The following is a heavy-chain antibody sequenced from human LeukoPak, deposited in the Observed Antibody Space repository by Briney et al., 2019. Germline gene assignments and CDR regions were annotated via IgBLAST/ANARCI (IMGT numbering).Heavy chain of an antibody. V-gene: IGHV3-7*01. CDR2: IKQDGSEK. CDR1: GFAFSTYD. Sequence: GGSLRLSCTASGFAFSTYDMNWVRQAPGKGLEWVANIKQDGSEKYYVDSVKGRFTISRDNAKRSLYLQMNSLRAEDTALYYCASSFSDDFWSGHFWGQGTLVAVSS. D-gene: IGHD3-3*01. CDR3: ASSFSDDFWSGHF. J-gene: IGHJ4*02.